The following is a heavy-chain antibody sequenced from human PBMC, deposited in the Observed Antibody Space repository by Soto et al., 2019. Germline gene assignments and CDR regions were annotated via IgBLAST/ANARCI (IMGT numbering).Heavy chain of an antibody. Sequence: QVQLVQSGAEVKKPGSSVKVSCKASGGTFSSYAISWVRQAPGQGLEWMGGIIPIFGTANYAQKFQGRVRITAEESTSTAYMELSSLRADDTAVYYCARVGSSGWDGFEYCCQGPLLTASS. CDR2: IIPIFGTA. J-gene: IGHJ4*02. CDR3: ARVGSSGWDGFEY. V-gene: IGHV1-69*01. CDR1: GGTFSSYA. D-gene: IGHD6-19*01.